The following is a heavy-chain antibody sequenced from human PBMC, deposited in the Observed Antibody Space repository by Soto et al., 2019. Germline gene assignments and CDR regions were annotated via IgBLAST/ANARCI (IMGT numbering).Heavy chain of an antibody. Sequence: GSLRLSCAASGFTFSSYAMSWVRQAPGKGLEWVSAISGSGGSTYYADSVKGRFTISRDNSKNTLYLQMNSLRPEDTALYYCAKDSDQLLFDYYYYGMDVWGQGTTVTVSS. CDR2: ISGSGGST. D-gene: IGHD2-2*01. CDR1: GFTFSSYA. J-gene: IGHJ6*02. V-gene: IGHV3-23*01. CDR3: AKDSDQLLFDYYYYGMDV.